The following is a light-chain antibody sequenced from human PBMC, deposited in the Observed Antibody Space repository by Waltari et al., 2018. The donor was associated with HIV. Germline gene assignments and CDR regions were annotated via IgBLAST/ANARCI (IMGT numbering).Light chain of an antibody. CDR2: AAS. J-gene: IGKJ2*01. CDR3: QQYGNSPRT. Sequence: EIVLTQSPGTLSLSPGERATLSCRASQSVTSDYLAWYQQKRGQAPRLLIYAASSRAADIPDRFSGSGSGTDFTLTISRLEPEDFAMYYCQQYGNSPRTFGQGTELDFK. V-gene: IGKV3-20*01. CDR1: QSVTSDY.